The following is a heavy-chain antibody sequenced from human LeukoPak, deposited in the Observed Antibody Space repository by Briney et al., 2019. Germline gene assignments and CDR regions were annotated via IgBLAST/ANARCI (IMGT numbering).Heavy chain of an antibody. D-gene: IGHD1-1*01. CDR2: IYSGGST. CDR1: GFTVSSNY. J-gene: IGHJ6*02. Sequence: GGSLRLSCAASGFTVSSNYMSWVRQAPGKGLEWVSVIYSGGSTYYADSVKGRFTISRDNSKNTLYLQMNSLRAEDTAVYYCARDHGSYCYGMDVWGQGTTVTVSS. CDR3: ARDHGSYCYGMDV. V-gene: IGHV3-53*01.